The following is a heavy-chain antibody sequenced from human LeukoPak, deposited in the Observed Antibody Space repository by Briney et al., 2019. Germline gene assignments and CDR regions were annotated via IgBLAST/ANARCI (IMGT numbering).Heavy chain of an antibody. CDR1: GFTFSNYG. V-gene: IGHV3-30*02. D-gene: IGHD2-2*01. CDR2: IRYDGSNK. CDR3: AKDWARYCSSTSCPRGDY. J-gene: IGHJ4*02. Sequence: GGSLRLSCEASGFTFSNYGMHWVRQAPGKGLEWVAFIRYDGSNKYYADSVKGRFTISRDNSKNTVYMKMNSLRADDTAVYYCAKDWARYCSSTSCPRGDYWGQGTLVTVSS.